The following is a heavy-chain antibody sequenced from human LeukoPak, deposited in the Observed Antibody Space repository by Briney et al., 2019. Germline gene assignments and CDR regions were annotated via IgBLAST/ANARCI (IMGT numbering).Heavy chain of an antibody. Sequence: GASVKVSCKASGGTFSSYAISWVRQAPGQGLEWMGRIIPILGIANYAQKFQGRVTITADKSTSTAYMELSSLRSEDTAVYYCARDVGDSSGYYPQTPFDYWGQGTLVTVSS. J-gene: IGHJ4*02. CDR3: ARDVGDSSGYYPQTPFDY. CDR2: IIPILGIA. V-gene: IGHV1-69*04. CDR1: GGTFSSYA. D-gene: IGHD3-22*01.